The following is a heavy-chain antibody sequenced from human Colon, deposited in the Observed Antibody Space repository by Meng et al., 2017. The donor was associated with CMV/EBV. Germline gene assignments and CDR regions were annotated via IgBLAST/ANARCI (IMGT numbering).Heavy chain of an antibody. CDR2: ISGSGDNA. D-gene: IGHD6-25*01. Sequence: GESLMISCVTSGFSFKNHAMNWVRHIPGKGLEWVSSISGSGDNAYYPESVKGRLTISRDNSKNTLYLQMNSLRVEDTAVYYCTKGAQYDASGYMDFWGQGTVVTVSS. J-gene: IGHJ4*02. CDR3: TKGAQYDASGYMDF. CDR1: GFSFKNHA. V-gene: IGHV3-23*01.